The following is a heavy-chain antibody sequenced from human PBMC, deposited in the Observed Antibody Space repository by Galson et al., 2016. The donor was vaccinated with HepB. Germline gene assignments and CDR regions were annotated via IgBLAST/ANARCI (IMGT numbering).Heavy chain of an antibody. V-gene: IGHV5-51*01. CDR2: VYPGNSEI. CDR3: ARHECRGSDCFSAYDF. D-gene: IGHD2-21*02. J-gene: IGHJ3*01. Sequence: QSGAEVKKPGESLNISCKGSGYRFANYWIGWVRQMPGKGLESMGIVYPGNSEIRNSPSFQGQVTISADKSITTVYLQWNSLKASDSAIYYCARHECRGSDCFSAYDFWGQGTVVTVSS. CDR1: GYRFANYW.